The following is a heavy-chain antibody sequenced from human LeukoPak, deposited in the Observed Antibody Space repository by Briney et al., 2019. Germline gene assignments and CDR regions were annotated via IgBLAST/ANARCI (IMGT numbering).Heavy chain of an antibody. Sequence: PSETLSLTCTVSGGSISSGDYYWSWIRQPPGKGLEWIGYIYYSGSTYYNPSLKSRLTISVDASKNQFSLKLTSVTAADTAVYYCARAYYYGSGSYGLDYWGQGTLVTVSS. V-gene: IGHV4-30-4*02. CDR3: ARAYYYGSGSYGLDY. CDR1: GGSISSGDYY. CDR2: IYYSGST. D-gene: IGHD3-10*01. J-gene: IGHJ4*02.